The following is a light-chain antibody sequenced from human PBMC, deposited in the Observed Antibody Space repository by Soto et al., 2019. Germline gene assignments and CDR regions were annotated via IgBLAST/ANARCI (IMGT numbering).Light chain of an antibody. CDR3: QQYNNWFT. J-gene: IGKJ5*01. CDR1: QSVSSN. Sequence: EILMTQSPSTLSVSPGERATLSCRASQSVSSNLAWYQQKPGQAPRVLIYGASTRATGIPARLSGSGSGTEFTLTINSLQSEDFAVYYCQQYNNWFTFGQGTRLEIK. V-gene: IGKV3-15*01. CDR2: GAS.